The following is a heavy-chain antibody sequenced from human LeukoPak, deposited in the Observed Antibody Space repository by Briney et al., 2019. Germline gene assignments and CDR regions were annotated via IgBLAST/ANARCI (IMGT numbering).Heavy chain of an antibody. Sequence: GESLQICCKGSGYSCTIYWISWVRQMPGKGLEWMGRIDPSDSYTNYSPSFQGHVTISADKSISTAYLQWSSLKASDTAMYYCARGDSSSWGVGLTGYWGQGTLVTVSS. J-gene: IGHJ1*01. V-gene: IGHV5-10-1*01. CDR2: IDPSDSYT. CDR1: GYSCTIYW. D-gene: IGHD6-13*01. CDR3: ARGDSSSWGVGLTGY.